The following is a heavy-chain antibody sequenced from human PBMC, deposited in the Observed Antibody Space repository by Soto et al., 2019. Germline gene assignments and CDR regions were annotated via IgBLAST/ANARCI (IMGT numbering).Heavy chain of an antibody. Sequence: SETLSLTCAVSGGSISSSNWWSWVRQPPGTGLEWIGEIYHSGSTNYNPSLKSRVTISVDKSKNQFSLRLSSVTAADTAVYYCARVSAAADYYYYGMDVWGQGTTVTVSS. D-gene: IGHD6-13*01. CDR2: IYHSGST. CDR1: GGSISSSNW. J-gene: IGHJ6*02. V-gene: IGHV4-4*02. CDR3: ARVSAAADYYYYGMDV.